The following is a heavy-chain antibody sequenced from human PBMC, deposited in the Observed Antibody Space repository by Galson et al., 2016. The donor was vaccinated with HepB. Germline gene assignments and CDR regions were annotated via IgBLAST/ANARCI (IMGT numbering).Heavy chain of an antibody. CDR2: ISGGGGKT. D-gene: IGHD4-23*01. Sequence: SLRLSCAASGFMFNSYALNWVRQAPGKGPEWVSAISGGGGKTYYADSVKGRFTVSKDNSRNTLYLQMDSLRADDTAVYFCAKDRWADYGGNSVDYFAYWGQGALVTVSS. J-gene: IGHJ4*02. CDR1: GFMFNSYA. V-gene: IGHV3-23*01. CDR3: AKDRWADYGGNSVDYFAY.